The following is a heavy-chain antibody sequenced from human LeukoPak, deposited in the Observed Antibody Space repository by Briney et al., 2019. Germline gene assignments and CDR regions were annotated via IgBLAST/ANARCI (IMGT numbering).Heavy chain of an antibody. CDR1: GYTFTGYY. D-gene: IGHD3-10*01. J-gene: IGHJ6*03. CDR3: ARRYYYGSGSYRGPSYYYYMDV. CDR2: INPNSGGT. Sequence: ASVKVSCKASGYTFTGYYMHWVRQAPGQGLEWMGWINPNSGGTNYAQKFQGRVTMTRDTSISTAYMELSRLRSDDTAVYYCARRYYYGSGSYRGPSYYYYMDVWGKGTTVTNSS. V-gene: IGHV1-2*02.